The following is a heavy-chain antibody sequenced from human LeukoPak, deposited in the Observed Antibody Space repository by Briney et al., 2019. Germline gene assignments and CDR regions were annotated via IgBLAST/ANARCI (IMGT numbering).Heavy chain of an antibody. D-gene: IGHD1-26*01. CDR2: INHSGST. V-gene: IGHV4-34*01. J-gene: IGHJ4*02. Sequence: PSETLSLICAVYGGSFSGYYWSWIRQPPGKGLEWIGEINHSGSTNYNPSLKSRVTMSVDRSKNQFSLKLSSVTAADTALYYCARKGDRGSAGFFDYWGQGTLVTVSS. CDR1: GGSFSGYY. CDR3: ARKGDRGSAGFFDY.